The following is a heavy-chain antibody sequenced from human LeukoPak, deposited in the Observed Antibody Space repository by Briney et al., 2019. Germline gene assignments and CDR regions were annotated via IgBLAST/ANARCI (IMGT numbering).Heavy chain of an antibody. D-gene: IGHD6-13*01. CDR2: INWNGGST. CDR1: GFSFDDYD. V-gene: IGHV3-20*04. J-gene: IGHJ4*02. Sequence: GGSLRLSCAASGFSFDDYDMSWVRQAPGKGLEWVSGINWNGGSTVYADSVKGRFTISRENAKNSLYLQGNSLRAEDTAVYYCARPTIAAAGNFEYWGQGTLVTVSS. CDR3: ARPTIAAAGNFEY.